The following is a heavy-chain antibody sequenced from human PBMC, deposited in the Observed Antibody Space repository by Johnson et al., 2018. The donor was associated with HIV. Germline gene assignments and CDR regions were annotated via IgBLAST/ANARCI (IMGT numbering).Heavy chain of an antibody. CDR1: GFTFDDYA. J-gene: IGHJ3*02. CDR3: ARGLDYYDSTGFRSASFDI. D-gene: IGHD3-22*01. V-gene: IGHV3-9*01. CDR2: ISWNSGSI. Sequence: VKLVESGGGLVQPGRSLRLSCAASGFTFDDYAMHWVRQAPGKGLEWVSGISWNSGSIGYADSVKGRFTISRDNAKNSLYLQMNSLRAEDTALYYCARGLDYYDSTGFRSASFDIWGQGTMVTVSS.